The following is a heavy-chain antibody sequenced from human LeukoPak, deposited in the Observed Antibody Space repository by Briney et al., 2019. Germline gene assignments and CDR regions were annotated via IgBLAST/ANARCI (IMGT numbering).Heavy chain of an antibody. CDR1: GFTFSSYA. V-gene: IGHV3-30-3*02. CDR3: WKIGLGVSFGSGFDY. Sequence: GGSLRLSCAASGFTFSSYAMHWVRQAPGKGLEWVAVISYDGSNKYYADSVKGRFTISRDDSKNTLFLQMNSLRVEDTAMYYCWKIGLGVSFGSGFDYLGQGTLVTVTS. CDR2: ISYDGSNK. J-gene: IGHJ4*02. D-gene: IGHD3-10*01.